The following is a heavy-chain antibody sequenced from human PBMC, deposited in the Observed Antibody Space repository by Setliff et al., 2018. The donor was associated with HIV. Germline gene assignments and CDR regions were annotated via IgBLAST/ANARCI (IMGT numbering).Heavy chain of an antibody. CDR1: GGSVSSSSYY. Sequence: SETLSLTCTVSGGSVSSSSYYWGWIRQPPGKGLEWIGTIYFSGTTYSNPSLKSRVTLSVDTPKSQFSMNLSSVTAADTAVYSCARQTTGATKVRYFDYWDQGTLVTVSS. V-gene: IGHV4-39*01. D-gene: IGHD1-1*01. J-gene: IGHJ4*02. CDR2: IYFSGTT. CDR3: ARQTTGATKVRYFDY.